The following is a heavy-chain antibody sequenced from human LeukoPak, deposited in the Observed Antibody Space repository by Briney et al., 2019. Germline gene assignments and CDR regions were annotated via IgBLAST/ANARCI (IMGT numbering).Heavy chain of an antibody. Sequence: PGGSLRLSCAASGFTFSSYSMNWVRQAPGKGLEWVSYISSSSSTIYYADSVKGRFTISRDNAKNSLYLQMNSLRAEDTAVYYCTREIAVVPAASLGYWGQGTLVTVSS. V-gene: IGHV3-48*01. CDR3: TREIAVVPAASLGY. J-gene: IGHJ4*02. CDR2: ISSSSSTI. CDR1: GFTFSSYS. D-gene: IGHD2-2*01.